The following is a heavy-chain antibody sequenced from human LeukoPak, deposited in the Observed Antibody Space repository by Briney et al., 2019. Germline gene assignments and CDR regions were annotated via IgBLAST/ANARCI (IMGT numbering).Heavy chain of an antibody. D-gene: IGHD2-2*01. V-gene: IGHV4-34*01. Sequence: SETLSLTCAVYGGSFSDYFWGWIRRPPGKGLEWIGEINHSGRTHYNPSLKSRVTISVDTSKNQFSLNLSSVTAADTAVYYCARDVVVVPAAIHYGMDVWGQGTTVTVSS. CDR1: GGSFSDYF. CDR3: ARDVVVVPAAIHYGMDV. J-gene: IGHJ6*02. CDR2: INHSGRT.